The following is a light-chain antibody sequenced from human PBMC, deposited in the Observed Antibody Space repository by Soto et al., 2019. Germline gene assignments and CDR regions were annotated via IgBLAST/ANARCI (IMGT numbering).Light chain of an antibody. CDR1: SSDVGSYNY. J-gene: IGLJ2*01. Sequence: QSVLTQPASVSGSPGQSVTISCTGTSSDVGSYNYAAWYQQHPGKAPKLIIYDVSNRPSGVSNRFSGSKSGNTASLTISGLQAEDEADYYCSSYTTSYTLTFGGGTQLTVL. CDR3: SSYTTSYTLT. CDR2: DVS. V-gene: IGLV2-14*03.